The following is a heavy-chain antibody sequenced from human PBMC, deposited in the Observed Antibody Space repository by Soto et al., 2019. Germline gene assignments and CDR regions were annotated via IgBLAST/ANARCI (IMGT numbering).Heavy chain of an antibody. CDR3: ARGKYYDILTGYYPFDY. CDR1: GYTFTGYY. V-gene: IGHV1-2*02. J-gene: IGHJ4*02. D-gene: IGHD3-9*01. CDR2: INPNSGGT. Sequence: VQLVQSGAEVKKPGASVKVSCKASGYTFTGYYMHWVRQAPGQGLEWMGWINPNSGGTNYAQKFQGRVTMTRDTSISTAYMELSRLRSDDTAVYYCARGKYYDILTGYYPFDYWGQGTLVTVSS.